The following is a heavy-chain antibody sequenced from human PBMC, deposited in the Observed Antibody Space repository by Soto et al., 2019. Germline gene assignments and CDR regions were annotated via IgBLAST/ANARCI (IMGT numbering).Heavy chain of an antibody. CDR1: GGSISSGGYY. Sequence: SETLSLTCTVPGGSISSGGYYWSWIRQHPGKGLEWIGYIYYSGSTYYNPSLKSRVTISVDTSKNQFSLKLSSVTAADTAVYYCASLDYGDRLLDYWGQGTLVTVSS. D-gene: IGHD4-17*01. V-gene: IGHV4-31*03. CDR2: IYYSGST. J-gene: IGHJ4*02. CDR3: ASLDYGDRLLDY.